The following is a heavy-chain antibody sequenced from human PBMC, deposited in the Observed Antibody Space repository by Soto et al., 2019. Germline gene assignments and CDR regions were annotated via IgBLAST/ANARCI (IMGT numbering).Heavy chain of an antibody. CDR1: GYSFTSYW. CDR2: IDPSDSYT. V-gene: IGHV5-10-1*01. Sequence: GESLKICCKVSGYSFTSYWISGVRQMPGKGLEWMGRIDPSDSYTNYSPSFQGHVTISADKSISTAYLQWSSLKASDTAMYYCAGDYGYSTSGGMDVWGQGTTVTVSS. D-gene: IGHD6-13*01. J-gene: IGHJ6*02. CDR3: AGDYGYSTSGGMDV.